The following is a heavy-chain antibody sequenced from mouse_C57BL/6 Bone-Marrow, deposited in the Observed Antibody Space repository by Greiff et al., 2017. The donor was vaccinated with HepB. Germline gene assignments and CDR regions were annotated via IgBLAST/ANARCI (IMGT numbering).Heavy chain of an antibody. CDR2: ISSGGSYT. V-gene: IGHV5-6*01. CDR3: ARHERRGFDY. Sequence: EVQRVESGGDLVKPGGSLKLSCAASGFTFSSYGMSWVRQTPDKRLEWVATISSGGSYTYYPDSVKGRFTISRDNAKNTLYLQMSSLKSEDTAMYYCARHERRGFDYWGQGTTLTVSS. D-gene: IGHD2-12*01. J-gene: IGHJ2*01. CDR1: GFTFSSYG.